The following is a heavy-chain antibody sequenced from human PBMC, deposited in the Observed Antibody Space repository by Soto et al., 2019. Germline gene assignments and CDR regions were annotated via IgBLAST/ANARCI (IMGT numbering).Heavy chain of an antibody. CDR3: ARDLGRNYFDY. CDR2: IYSSGST. CDR1: GGSISSGGYS. J-gene: IGHJ4*02. V-gene: IGHV4-31*03. Sequence: TLSLTCTVSGGSISSGGYSWSWIRQYPGKGLECIGYIYSSGSTYYNPSLKSRVTISVDTSKNQFSLKLTSVTAADTAVYYCARDLGRNYFDYWGQGTLVTVSS.